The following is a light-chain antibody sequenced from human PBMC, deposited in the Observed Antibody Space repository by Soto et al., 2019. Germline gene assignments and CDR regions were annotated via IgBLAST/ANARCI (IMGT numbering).Light chain of an antibody. CDR2: AAS. J-gene: IGKJ1*01. Sequence: DIQMTQSPSSQSASVGDRVTITCRASQSINSYVNWYQQKPGKAPKLLIYAASSLQSGVPSRFSGSASETDFNLTITSLQPDDFATYYCQQSFSTPRTCGQGTRVDI. V-gene: IGKV1-39*01. CDR1: QSINSY. CDR3: QQSFSTPRT.